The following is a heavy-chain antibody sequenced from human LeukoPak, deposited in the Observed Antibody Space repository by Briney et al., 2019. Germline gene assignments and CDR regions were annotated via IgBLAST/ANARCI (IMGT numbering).Heavy chain of an antibody. D-gene: IGHD1-7*01. CDR2: IYYSGST. Sequence: SETLSLTYTVSGGSISSHYWSWIRQPPGKGLEWIGYIYYSGSTNYNPSLKSRVTISVDTSKNQFSLKLSSVTAADTAVYYCARVLWNYATLFDYWGQGTLVTVSS. J-gene: IGHJ4*02. V-gene: IGHV4-59*11. CDR3: ARVLWNYATLFDY. CDR1: GGSISSHY.